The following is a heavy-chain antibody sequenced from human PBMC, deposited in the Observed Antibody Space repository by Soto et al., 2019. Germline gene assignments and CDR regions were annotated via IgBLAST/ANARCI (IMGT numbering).Heavy chain of an antibody. V-gene: IGHV3-23*01. J-gene: IGHJ4*02. CDR1: GFTFSSYA. CDR3: AKDGIVLMVYAISFDY. CDR2: ISGSGGST. D-gene: IGHD2-8*01. Sequence: GGSLRLSCAASGFTFSSYAMSWVRQAPGKGLEWVSAISGSGGSTYYADSVKGRFTISRANSKNTLYLQMNSLRAEDTAVYYCAKDGIVLMVYAISFDYWGQGTLVTVSS.